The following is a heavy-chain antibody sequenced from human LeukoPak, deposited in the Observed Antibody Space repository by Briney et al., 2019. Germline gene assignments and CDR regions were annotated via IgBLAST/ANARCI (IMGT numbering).Heavy chain of an antibody. CDR1: GYTFTGYY. V-gene: IGHV1-2*02. Sequence: ASVKVSCKASGYTFTGYYMHWVRQAPGQGLEWMGWISPNSGGTNYAQKFQGRVTMTRDTSISTAYMELSRLRSGDTAVYYCAREEMIVVVNYYYYGMDVWGQGTTVTVSS. D-gene: IGHD3-22*01. J-gene: IGHJ6*02. CDR3: AREEMIVVVNYYYYGMDV. CDR2: ISPNSGGT.